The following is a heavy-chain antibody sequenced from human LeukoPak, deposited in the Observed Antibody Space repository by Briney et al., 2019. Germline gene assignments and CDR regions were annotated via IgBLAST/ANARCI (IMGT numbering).Heavy chain of an antibody. D-gene: IGHD6-19*01. CDR1: GFTFSSYS. CDR3: ARGKEPVAGSLSHFDY. Sequence: NPGGSLRLSCAASGFTFSSYSMNWVRQAPGKGLEWVSSISSSSSYIYYADSVKGRFTISRDNAKNSLYLQMNSLRAEDTAVYYCARGKEPVAGSLSHFDYWGQGTLVTVSS. CDR2: ISSSSSYI. V-gene: IGHV3-21*01. J-gene: IGHJ4*02.